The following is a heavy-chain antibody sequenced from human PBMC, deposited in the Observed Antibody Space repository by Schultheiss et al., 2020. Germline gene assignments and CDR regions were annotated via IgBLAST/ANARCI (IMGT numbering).Heavy chain of an antibody. V-gene: IGHV3-23*01. CDR3: AKDHRDIVVVVAATFHY. J-gene: IGHJ4*02. CDR1: GFTFSSYA. CDR2: ISGSGGST. Sequence: GGSLRLSCAASGFTFSSYAMSWVRQAPGKGLEWVSAISGSGGSTYYADSVKGRFTISRDNSKNTLYLQMNSLRAEDTAVYYCAKDHRDIVVVVAATFHYWGQGTLVTVSS. D-gene: IGHD2-15*01.